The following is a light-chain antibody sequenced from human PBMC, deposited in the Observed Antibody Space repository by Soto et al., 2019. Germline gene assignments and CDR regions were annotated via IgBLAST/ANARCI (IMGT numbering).Light chain of an antibody. CDR2: DAS. CDR1: QNIRSR. Sequence: DLQMTQSPSTLSASVGDRVTITCRASQNIRSRLAWFQQKPGKAPKILIYDASSLESGVSSRFSGSGSGTEFTLTISSMKPDDVGTYFCQQYDLYWTFGQGTKVDIK. CDR3: QQYDLYWT. V-gene: IGKV1-5*01. J-gene: IGKJ1*01.